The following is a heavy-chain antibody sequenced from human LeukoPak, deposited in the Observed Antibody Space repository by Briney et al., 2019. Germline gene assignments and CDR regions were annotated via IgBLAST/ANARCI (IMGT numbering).Heavy chain of an antibody. V-gene: IGHV1-69*13. CDR1: GGTFSSYA. Sequence: SVKVSCKASGGTFSSYAISWVRQAPGQGLEWMGGITPIFGTANYAQKFQGRVTITADESTSTAYMELSSLRSEDTAVYYCARDHRAFVVVPAAIDWFDPWGQGTLVTVSS. D-gene: IGHD2-2*01. CDR3: ARDHRAFVVVPAAIDWFDP. J-gene: IGHJ5*02. CDR2: ITPIFGTA.